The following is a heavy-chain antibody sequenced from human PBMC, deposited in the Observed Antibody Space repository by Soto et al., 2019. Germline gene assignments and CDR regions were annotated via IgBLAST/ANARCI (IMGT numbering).Heavy chain of an antibody. D-gene: IGHD2-8*01. CDR2: ISDSGSVV. V-gene: IGHV3-21*04. CDR3: ALIYCPTAVCPWGVFDA. Sequence: EVQVVESGGGLVKPGGSLRLSCEVSRFTFSDYSMNWVRQAPAKGMEWVSLISDSGSVVSYAESVTGRVTISRDNAKKSVCLPINRLRAEDRSVFYFALIYCPTAVCPWGVFDAGGQGALVTVSS. CDR1: RFTFSDYS. J-gene: IGHJ5*02.